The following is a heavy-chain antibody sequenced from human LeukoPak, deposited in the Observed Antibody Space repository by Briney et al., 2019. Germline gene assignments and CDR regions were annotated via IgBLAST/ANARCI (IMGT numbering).Heavy chain of an antibody. J-gene: IGHJ4*02. V-gene: IGHV3-21*01. Sequence: SSISSSSSYIYYADSVKGRFTISRDNAKNSLYLQMNSLRAEDTAVYYCARVAYSSSWSPDYWGQGTLVTVSS. D-gene: IGHD6-13*01. CDR2: ISSSSSYI. CDR3: ARVAYSSSWSPDY.